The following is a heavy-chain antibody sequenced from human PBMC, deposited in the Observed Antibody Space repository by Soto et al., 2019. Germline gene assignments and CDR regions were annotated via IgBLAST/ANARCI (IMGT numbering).Heavy chain of an antibody. CDR3: AKDGYRGGYFDY. Sequence: EVQLLESGGGLVQPGGSLRLSCAASGFTFSSYAMSWVRQAPGKGLEWVSGISGSGGSTYYADSVKGRFTISRDNSKNTLYLQMNSLRAEDTAVYYCAKDGYRGGYFDYWGQGTLVTVSS. V-gene: IGHV3-23*01. J-gene: IGHJ4*02. CDR2: ISGSGGST. CDR1: GFTFSSYA. D-gene: IGHD5-12*01.